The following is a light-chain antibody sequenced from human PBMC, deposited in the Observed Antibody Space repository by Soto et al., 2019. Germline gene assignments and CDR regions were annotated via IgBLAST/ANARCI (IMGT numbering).Light chain of an antibody. Sequence: EIVMTQSPATLSVSPGERATLSCRASQSVSSNLAWYRQKPGQAPRLLIYYISTRATGIPARFSGSGSGTEFTLTINSLQSEDSAVYYCQQHNQWPITFGQGTRLENK. CDR3: QQHNQWPIT. CDR1: QSVSSN. CDR2: YIS. J-gene: IGKJ5*01. V-gene: IGKV3D-15*01.